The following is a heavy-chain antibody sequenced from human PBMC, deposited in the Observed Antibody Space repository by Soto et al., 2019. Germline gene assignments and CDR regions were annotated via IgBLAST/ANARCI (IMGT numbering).Heavy chain of an antibody. Sequence: QVQLVESGGGVVQPGRSLRLSCAASGFTFSSYGMHWVRQPPGKGREWVAVIWFDRSNKHYADSVKGRFNISRDNSKNTLYLQMNSLRAEDTAVYYCAHSSSWYYFDYWGQGTLVTVSS. J-gene: IGHJ4*02. CDR1: GFTFSSYG. CDR2: IWFDRSNK. V-gene: IGHV3-33*01. D-gene: IGHD6-13*01. CDR3: AHSSSWYYFDY.